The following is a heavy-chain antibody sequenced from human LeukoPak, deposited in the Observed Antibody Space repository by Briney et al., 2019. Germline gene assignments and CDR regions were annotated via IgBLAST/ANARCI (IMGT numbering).Heavy chain of an antibody. CDR2: INGDGYT. CDR3: ARDPNGDYVGAFDF. J-gene: IGHJ3*01. Sequence: GGSLRLSCAASGFTFSSYAMSWVRQAPGKGLEWVSSINGDGYTYYADSVKGRFTISRDNSKNTLYLQMNSLRVEDTAVYYCARDPNGDYVGAFDFWGQVTMVTVSS. D-gene: IGHD4-17*01. V-gene: IGHV3-23*01. CDR1: GFTFSSYA.